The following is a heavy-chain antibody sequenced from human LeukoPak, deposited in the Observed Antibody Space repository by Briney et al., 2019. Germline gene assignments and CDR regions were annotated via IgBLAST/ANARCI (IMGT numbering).Heavy chain of an antibody. J-gene: IGHJ4*02. CDR3: ATFLGSAGY. Sequence: GGSLRLSCAASGFTFSSYSMNWVRQAPGKGLEWVSYISSSSSTIYYADSVKGRFTISRDNAKNSLYLQMNSLRGEDTAVYYCATFLGSAGYWGQGTLVTVSS. D-gene: IGHD3-10*01. CDR2: ISSSSSTI. CDR1: GFTFSSYS. V-gene: IGHV3-48*01.